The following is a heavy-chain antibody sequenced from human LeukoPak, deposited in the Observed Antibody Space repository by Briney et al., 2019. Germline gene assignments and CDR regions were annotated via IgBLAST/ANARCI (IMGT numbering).Heavy chain of an antibody. V-gene: IGHV4-30-4*08. Sequence: PSETLSLTCTVSGGSISSGDYYWSWIRQPPGKGLEWIGYIYYSGSTYYNPSLKSRVTISVDTSKNQFSLNLSSVTAADTAVYYCARGGTYYDFWSGYSWFDPWGQGTLVTVSS. CDR2: IYYSGST. J-gene: IGHJ5*02. CDR1: GGSISSGDYY. D-gene: IGHD3-3*01. CDR3: ARGGTYYDFWSGYSWFDP.